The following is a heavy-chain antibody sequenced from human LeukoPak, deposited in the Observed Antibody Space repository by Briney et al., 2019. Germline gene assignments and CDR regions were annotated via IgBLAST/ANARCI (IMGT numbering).Heavy chain of an antibody. Sequence: GGSLRLSCAASGFTFDDYAMHWVRQAPGKGLEWVSGISWNSGSIGYADSVKGRFTISRDNAKNSLYLQMNSLRAEDTALYYCAKGISRDPRYFDLWGRGTLVTVSS. J-gene: IGHJ2*01. V-gene: IGHV3-9*01. CDR1: GFTFDDYA. CDR2: ISWNSGSI. CDR3: AKGISRDPRYFDL. D-gene: IGHD5-24*01.